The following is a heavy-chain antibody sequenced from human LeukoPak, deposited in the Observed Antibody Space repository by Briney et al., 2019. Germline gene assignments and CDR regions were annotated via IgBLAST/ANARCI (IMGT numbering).Heavy chain of an antibody. V-gene: IGHV1-69*04. Sequence: SVKVSCKASGGTFSSYAISWVRQAPGQGLEWMGRIIPILGIANYAQKFQGRVTITADKSTSTAYMELSSLRSEDTAVYYCARMTVGYSSSWYDYYYGMDVWGQGTTITVSS. CDR2: IIPILGIA. J-gene: IGHJ6*02. CDR3: ARMTVGYSSSWYDYYYGMDV. D-gene: IGHD6-13*01. CDR1: GGTFSSYA.